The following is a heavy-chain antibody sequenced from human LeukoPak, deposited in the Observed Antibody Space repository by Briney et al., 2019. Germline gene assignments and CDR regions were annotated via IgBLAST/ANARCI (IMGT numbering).Heavy chain of an antibody. CDR2: ILPLFNAA. D-gene: IGHD3-9*01. CDR3: ARQFDWGSP. Sequence: SAKVSCKAFGGNFNSYTVNWVRQAPGQGLEWMGGILPLFNAADYAQKFRGRVTISADESTSTAYMEVSSLTSEDTAVYYCARQFDWGSPWGQGTLVTVSS. V-gene: IGHV1-69*13. CDR1: GGNFNSYT. J-gene: IGHJ5*02.